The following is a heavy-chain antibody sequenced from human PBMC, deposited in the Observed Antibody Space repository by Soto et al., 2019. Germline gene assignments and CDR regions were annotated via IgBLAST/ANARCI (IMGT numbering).Heavy chain of an antibody. CDR1: GFIFSSYN. CDR2: ISSGSSTF. D-gene: IGHD5-18*01. J-gene: IGHJ4*02. Sequence: EVQLVESGGGLVQPGGSLRLSCAASGFIFSSYNMNWVRQAPGKGLEWVSYISSGSSTFYYADSVKGRFTISRDNAINSLYLQMNSLRDEDTAVYYCARGKDTAPRCGDYWGQGTLVTVSS. CDR3: ARGKDTAPRCGDY. V-gene: IGHV3-48*02.